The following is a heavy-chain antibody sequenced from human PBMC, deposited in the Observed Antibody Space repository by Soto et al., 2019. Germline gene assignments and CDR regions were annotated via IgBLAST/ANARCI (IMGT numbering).Heavy chain of an antibody. Sequence: ASVKVSCKASGYTFTGYYMHWGRQAPGQGLEWMGWINTNSGCTNYAQKFQSWVTMIRDTSISTAFMELSRLRSDDTSLYCCARLSSSWYFFDYWGQGTLVTVSS. V-gene: IGHV1-2*04. J-gene: IGHJ4*02. CDR3: ARLSSSWYFFDY. CDR2: INTNSGCT. D-gene: IGHD6-13*01. CDR1: GYTFTGYY.